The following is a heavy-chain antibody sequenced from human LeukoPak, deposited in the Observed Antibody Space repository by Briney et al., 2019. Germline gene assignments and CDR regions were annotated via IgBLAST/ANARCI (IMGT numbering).Heavy chain of an antibody. V-gene: IGHV3-66*01. J-gene: IGHJ4*02. CDR1: GFTVSSNY. Sequence: GGSLRLSCAASGFTVSSNYMSWVRRAPGKGLEWVSVIYSGGSTYYADSVKGRFTISRDNSKNTLYLQMNSLRAEDTAVYYCARDTYYYDSSGYYHNDYWGQGTLVTVSS. CDR3: ARDTYYYDSSGYYHNDY. CDR2: IYSGGST. D-gene: IGHD3-22*01.